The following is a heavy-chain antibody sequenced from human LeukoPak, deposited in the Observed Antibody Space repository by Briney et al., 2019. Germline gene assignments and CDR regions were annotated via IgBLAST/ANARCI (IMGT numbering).Heavy chain of an antibody. V-gene: IGHV4-39*01. Sequence: PSETLSLTCSVSGDSINSIYYWGWIRQPPGKGLEWIGNIYYTGDISYNPSLRSRVTISVDTSRNQFSLILTSVTAADTAVYYCARVLRLRFYFDYWGQGTLVTVSS. CDR2: IYYTGDI. CDR1: GDSINSIYY. D-gene: IGHD5-12*01. CDR3: ARVLRLRFYFDY. J-gene: IGHJ4*02.